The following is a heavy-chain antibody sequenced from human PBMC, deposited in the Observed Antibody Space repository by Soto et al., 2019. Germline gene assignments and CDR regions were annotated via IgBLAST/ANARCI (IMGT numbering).Heavy chain of an antibody. D-gene: IGHD3-10*01. CDR2: INHSGST. V-gene: IGHV4-34*09. J-gene: IGHJ6*02. CDR3: ARVFGFGGMDV. Sequence: PSETLSLTCAVYGGSFSGYYWSWIRQPPGKGLEWIGEINHSGSTNYNPSLKSRVTISVDTPKNQFSLKLSSVTAADTAVYYCARVFGFGGMDVWGQGTTVTVSS. CDR1: GGSFSGYY.